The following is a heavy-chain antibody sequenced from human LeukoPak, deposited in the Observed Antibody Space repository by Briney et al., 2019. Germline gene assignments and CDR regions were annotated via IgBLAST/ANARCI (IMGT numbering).Heavy chain of an antibody. D-gene: IGHD3-10*01. CDR1: GGSISSSSYY. Sequence: SETLSLTCTVSGGSISSSSYYWGWIRQPPGKGLEWIGSIYYSGSTYYNPSLKSRVTISVDTSKNLFSLKLSSVTAADTAVYYCARGLNPYYFGSGSYYFDYWGQGTLVTVSS. CDR2: IYYSGST. V-gene: IGHV4-39*01. J-gene: IGHJ4*02. CDR3: ARGLNPYYFGSGSYYFDY.